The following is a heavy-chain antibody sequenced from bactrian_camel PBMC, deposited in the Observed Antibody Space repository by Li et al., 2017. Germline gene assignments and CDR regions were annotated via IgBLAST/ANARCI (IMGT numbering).Heavy chain of an antibody. D-gene: IGHD2*01. Sequence: HVQLVESGGGSVQAGGSLRLSCTASGGILDDSDMGWYRRGPGYECELVSMLRSDGSTYYEDSVKGRFTISQDNAKNTLYLQMDDLKPEDTAMYYCAADFFNLQLARHYSSWGRGTQVTVS. V-gene: IGHV3S63*01. CDR1: GGILDDSD. CDR3: AADFFNLQLARHYSS. CDR2: MLRSDGST. J-gene: IGHJ4*01.